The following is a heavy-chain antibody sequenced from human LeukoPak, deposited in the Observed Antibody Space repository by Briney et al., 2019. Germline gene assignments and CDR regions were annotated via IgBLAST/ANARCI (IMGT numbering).Heavy chain of an antibody. CDR1: GYTFTGYY. V-gene: IGHV1-2*02. D-gene: IGHD1-26*01. CDR3: ARGQVGGGAILDY. J-gene: IGHJ4*02. Sequence: GASVKVSCKASGYTFTGYYMHWVRQAPGQGLEWMGWINPNSGGTNYAQKFQDRVTMTRDTSISTAYMELSRLRSDDTAMYYCARGQVGGGAILDYWGQGTLVTVSS. CDR2: INPNSGGT.